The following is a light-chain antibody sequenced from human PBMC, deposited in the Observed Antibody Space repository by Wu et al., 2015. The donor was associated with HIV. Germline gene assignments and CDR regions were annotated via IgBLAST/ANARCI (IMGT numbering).Light chain of an antibody. Sequence: DRVTITCRASQSISSCWLVSAETRESPKLLIYKASSLESGVPSRFSGSGSGTEFTLTISSLQPDDFATYYCQQYNSYSPDSFGQGTKLEIK. CDR3: QQYNSYSPDS. V-gene: IGKV1-5*03. CDR2: KAS. J-gene: IGKJ2*03. CDR1: QSISSC.